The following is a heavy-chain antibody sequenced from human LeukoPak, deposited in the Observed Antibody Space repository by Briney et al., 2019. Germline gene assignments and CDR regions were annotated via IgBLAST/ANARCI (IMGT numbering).Heavy chain of an antibody. Sequence: SETLSLTCTVSGGSIGSYYWSWIRQPPGKGLEWIGYIYTSGSTNYNASLKSRITISVDTSKNQFSLKLSSVTAADTAVYYCARLSGGRSSGLFDYWGQGTLVTVSS. CDR3: ARLSGGRSSGLFDY. D-gene: IGHD6-6*01. V-gene: IGHV4-4*09. CDR2: IYTSGST. CDR1: GGSIGSYY. J-gene: IGHJ4*02.